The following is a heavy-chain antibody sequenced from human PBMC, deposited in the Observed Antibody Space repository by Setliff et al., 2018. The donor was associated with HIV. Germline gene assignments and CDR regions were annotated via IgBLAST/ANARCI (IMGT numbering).Heavy chain of an antibody. CDR3: ARESPDGLDY. D-gene: IGHD2-8*01. V-gene: IGHV4-39*02. CDR1: GGSITTTNYY. J-gene: IGHJ4*02. Sequence: SETLSLTCTVSGGSITTTNYYWGWVRQSPGKGLEWIGVIYYRGSAYYNPSLSSRVTISWDTSRNQFYLELRSVTAADTAMYFCARESPDGLDYWGQGSLVTVSS. CDR2: IYYRGSA.